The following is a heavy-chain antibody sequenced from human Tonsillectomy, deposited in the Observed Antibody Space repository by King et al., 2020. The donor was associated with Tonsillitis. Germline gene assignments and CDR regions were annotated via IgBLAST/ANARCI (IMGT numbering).Heavy chain of an antibody. J-gene: IGHJ3*02. D-gene: IGHD4-17*01. V-gene: IGHV3-30*04. Sequence: VQLVESGGGVVQPGRSLKLSCAASGFIFSNFAIHWLRQAPGKGLEWVAVISDDGSNKYYADSVKGRFTISRDNSKNTLYLRLNSLRAEDTAVYFCARVRESDYVHDSFDIWGQGTMVSVSS. CDR1: GFIFSNFA. CDR2: ISDDGSNK. CDR3: ARVRESDYVHDSFDI.